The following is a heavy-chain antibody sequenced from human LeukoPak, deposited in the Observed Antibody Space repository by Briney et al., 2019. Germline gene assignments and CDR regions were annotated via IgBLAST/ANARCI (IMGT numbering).Heavy chain of an antibody. D-gene: IGHD3-10*01. CDR2: MNPNSGNT. J-gene: IGHJ3*02. Sequence: ASVKVSCKASGYTFTSYDINWVRQATGQGLEWMGWMNPNSGNTGYAQKFQGRVTMTRNTSISTAYMELSSLRSEDTAVYYCAKTYYYGSGSYHAESPDAFDIWGQGTMVTVSS. CDR3: AKTYYYGSGSYHAESPDAFDI. V-gene: IGHV1-8*01. CDR1: GYTFTSYD.